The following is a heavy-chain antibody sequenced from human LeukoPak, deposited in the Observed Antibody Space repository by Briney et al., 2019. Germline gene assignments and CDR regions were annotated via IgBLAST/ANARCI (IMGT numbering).Heavy chain of an antibody. CDR3: ARDGTGYSSGWLDY. J-gene: IGHJ4*02. V-gene: IGHV1-18*01. D-gene: IGHD6-19*01. CDR1: GYTFTSYG. Sequence: ASVKVSCKASGYTFTSYGISWVRQAPGQGLEWMRWISAYNGNTNYAQKLQGRVTMTTDTSTSTAYMELRSLRSDDTAVYYCARDGTGYSSGWLDYWGQGTLVTVSS. CDR2: ISAYNGNT.